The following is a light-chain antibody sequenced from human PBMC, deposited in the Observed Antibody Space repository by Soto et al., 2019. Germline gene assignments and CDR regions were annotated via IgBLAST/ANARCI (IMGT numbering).Light chain of an antibody. CDR1: QSVSTN. CDR3: QQYSSSPS. V-gene: IGKV3-15*01. J-gene: IGKJ5*01. Sequence: EILMTQSPITLSVSPGERATLSCWGSQSVSTNLAWYQHKPGQGPSLLIYGAFSRASGIPARFSVSVSGTEFTITIVSPQTEDCAVNYCQQYSSSPSFGQGPRLEIK. CDR2: GAF.